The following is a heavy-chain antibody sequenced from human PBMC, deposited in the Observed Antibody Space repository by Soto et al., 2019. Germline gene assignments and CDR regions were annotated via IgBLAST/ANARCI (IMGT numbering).Heavy chain of an antibody. D-gene: IGHD2-2*01. Sequence: PSETLSLTCAVYGGSFSGYYWSWIRQPPGKGLEWIGEINHRGRTNRNPSLKSRVTISVDTSKNQFSLKLSSVTAADTALYHCARGLGYFTSNSCARPGVYFDSWGRGALVTVSS. CDR1: GGSFSGYY. J-gene: IGHJ4*02. CDR3: ARGLGYFTSNSCARPGVYFDS. CDR2: INHRGRT. V-gene: IGHV4-34*01.